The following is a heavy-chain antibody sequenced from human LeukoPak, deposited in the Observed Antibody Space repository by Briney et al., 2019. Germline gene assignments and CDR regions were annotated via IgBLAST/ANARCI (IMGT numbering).Heavy chain of an antibody. V-gene: IGHV4-59*01. Sequence: SETLSLTCTVSGGSISNFYWSWIRQSPGKGPEWIGYITNRGTTNYNPSLKSRVTISVDTSKNQFSLKPSSVPAADTAVYYCARGSSWYSPIDYWGQGTLVTVSS. CDR2: ITNRGTT. J-gene: IGHJ4*02. CDR3: ARGSSWYSPIDY. CDR1: GGSISNFY. D-gene: IGHD6-13*01.